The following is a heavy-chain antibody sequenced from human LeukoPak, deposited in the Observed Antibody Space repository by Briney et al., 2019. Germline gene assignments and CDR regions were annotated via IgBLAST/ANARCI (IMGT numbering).Heavy chain of an antibody. V-gene: IGHV4-59*05. CDR3: AKSGGYGLIDY. CDR2: IYSSGST. Sequence: GSLRLSCAASGFTVSSNYMSWVRQAPGKGLEWIGSIYSSGSTYYNASLQSRVTISIETSKNQISLRLNSVTAADTAMYYCAKSGGYGLIDYWGQGTLVTVSS. D-gene: IGHD1-26*01. J-gene: IGHJ4*02. CDR1: GFTVSSNY.